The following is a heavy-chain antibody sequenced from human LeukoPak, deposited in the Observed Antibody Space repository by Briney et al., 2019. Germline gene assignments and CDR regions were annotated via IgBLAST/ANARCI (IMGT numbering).Heavy chain of an antibody. CDR3: ARSASARKWLRFRYFDY. Sequence: ASVKVSCKASGYTFTSYDINWARQATGQGLEWMGWMNPNSGNTGYAQKFQGRVTMTRNTSISTAYMELSSLRSEDTAVYYCARSASARKWLRFRYFDYWGQGTLVTVSS. D-gene: IGHD5-12*01. V-gene: IGHV1-8*01. J-gene: IGHJ4*02. CDR1: GYTFTSYD. CDR2: MNPNSGNT.